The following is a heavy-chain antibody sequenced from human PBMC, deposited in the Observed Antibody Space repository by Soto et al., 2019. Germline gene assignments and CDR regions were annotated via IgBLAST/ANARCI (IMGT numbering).Heavy chain of an antibody. CDR3: ATEGSCANNICFPDY. Sequence: PGGSLRLSCAASGFIFNNYAMSWVRQAPGKGLEWVSSISSSGTYIYYADSVKGRFTISRDSAENSLYLQMNSLRAEDTAVYYCATEGSCANNICFPDYWGQGTLVTVSS. V-gene: IGHV3-21*01. CDR1: GFIFNNYA. D-gene: IGHD3-16*01. J-gene: IGHJ4*01. CDR2: ISSSGTYI.